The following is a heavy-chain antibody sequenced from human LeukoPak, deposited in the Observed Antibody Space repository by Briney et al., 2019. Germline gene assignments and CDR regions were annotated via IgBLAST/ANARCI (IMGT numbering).Heavy chain of an antibody. J-gene: IGHJ4*02. CDR2: ISAYNGNT. D-gene: IGHD3-10*01. CDR3: ARGDIRNFDY. V-gene: IGHV1-18*01. CDR1: GGTFSSYA. Sequence: GSSVKVSCKASGGTFSSYAISWVRQAPGQGLEWMGWISAYNGNTNYAQKLQGRVTMTTDTSTSTAYMELRSLRSDDTAVYYCARGDIRNFDYWGQGTLVTVSS.